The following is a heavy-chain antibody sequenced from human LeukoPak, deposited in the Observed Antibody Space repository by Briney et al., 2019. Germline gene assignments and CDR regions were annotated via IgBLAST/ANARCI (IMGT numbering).Heavy chain of an antibody. V-gene: IGHV1-24*01. CDR1: GYTLTELS. J-gene: IGHJ6*02. D-gene: IGHD3-9*01. CDR3: ARDRYFDWLASNPYYYGMDV. Sequence: ASVKVSCKVSGYTLTELSMHWVRQAPGKGLEWMGGFDPEDGETIYAQKFQGRVTMTEDTSTDTAYMELSSLRSEDTAVYYCARDRYFDWLASNPYYYGMDVWGQGTTVTVSS. CDR2: FDPEDGET.